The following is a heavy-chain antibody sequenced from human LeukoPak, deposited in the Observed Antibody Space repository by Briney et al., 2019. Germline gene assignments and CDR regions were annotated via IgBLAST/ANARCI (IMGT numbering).Heavy chain of an antibody. J-gene: IGHJ4*02. V-gene: IGHV3-7*04. Sequence: GGSLRLSSAASGFTFYTYWMSWVRQAPGKGLEWVANIKQDGSEKDYEVSVKGRFTISRDNAKNSLYLQMSSLRAEDTGVYYCARGDTQSKYRQFDSWGQGSLVIVSS. CDR1: GFTFYTYW. D-gene: IGHD3-16*02. CDR2: IKQDGSEK. CDR3: ARGDTQSKYRQFDS.